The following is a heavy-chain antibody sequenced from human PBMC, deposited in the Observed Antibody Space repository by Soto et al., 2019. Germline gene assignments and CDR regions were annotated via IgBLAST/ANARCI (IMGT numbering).Heavy chain of an antibody. CDR2: IYHSGST. CDR3: ARGGGITMVRGVIITNFFLDY. V-gene: IGHV4-30-2*01. D-gene: IGHD3-10*01. J-gene: IGHJ4*02. CDR1: GGSISSGGYS. Sequence: QLQLQESGSGLVKPSQTLSLTCAVSGGSISSGGYSWSWIRQPPGKGLEWIGYIYHSGSTYYNPSLKSRVTISVDSSKNQFSLKLSSVTAADTAVYYCARGGGITMVRGVIITNFFLDYWGQGTLVTVSS.